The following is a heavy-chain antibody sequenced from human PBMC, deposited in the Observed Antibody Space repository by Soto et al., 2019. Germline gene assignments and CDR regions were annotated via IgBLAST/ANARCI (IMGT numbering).Heavy chain of an antibody. Sequence: GGSLRLSCAASGFTVSSNYMSWVRQAPGKGLEWVSVIYSGGSTYYADSVKGRFTISRDNSKNTLYLQMNSLRAEDTAVYYCAKNPGYYYDTTAYHFDSWGQGTLVTVSS. CDR2: IYSGGST. V-gene: IGHV3-53*01. J-gene: IGHJ4*02. CDR3: AKNPGYYYDTTAYHFDS. CDR1: GFTVSSNY. D-gene: IGHD3-22*01.